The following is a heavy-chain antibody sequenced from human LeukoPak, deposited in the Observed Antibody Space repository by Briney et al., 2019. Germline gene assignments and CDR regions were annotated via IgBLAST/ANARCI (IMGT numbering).Heavy chain of an antibody. V-gene: IGHV4-59*08. D-gene: IGHD2/OR15-2a*01. CDR1: GDSLNLYY. CDR2: FSYTGAT. CDR3: TGRTFHYRGLDV. Sequence: SETLSLPCSVSGDSLNLYYWNWIRHSPGKGREWIGYFSYTGATNYNPSLKSRVNMSVDRSKNLVSLTLRSVTAADTAVYYCTGRTFHYRGLDVWGPGTTVIVSS. J-gene: IGHJ6*02.